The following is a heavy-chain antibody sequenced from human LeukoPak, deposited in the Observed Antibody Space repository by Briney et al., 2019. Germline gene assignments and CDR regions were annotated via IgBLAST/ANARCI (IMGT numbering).Heavy chain of an antibody. CDR3: TRDNGSKLLWFGESIPSDY. D-gene: IGHD3-10*01. V-gene: IGHV3-49*04. Sequence: GGSLRLSCTASGFTFGDYAMSWVRQAPGKGLEWVGFIRSKAYGGTTEYAASVKGRFTISRDDSKSIAYLQMNSLKTEDTAVHYCTRDNGSKLLWFGESIPSDYWGQGTLVTVSS. CDR1: GFTFGDYA. J-gene: IGHJ4*02. CDR2: IRSKAYGGTT.